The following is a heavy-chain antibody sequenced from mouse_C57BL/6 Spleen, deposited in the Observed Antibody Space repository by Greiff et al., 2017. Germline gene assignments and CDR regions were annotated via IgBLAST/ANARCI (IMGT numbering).Heavy chain of an antibody. Sequence: VQLQQSGPELVKPGASVKISCKASGYTFTDYYMNWVKQSHGKSLEWIGDINPNNGGTSYNQKFKGKATLTVDKSSSTAYMELRSLPSEDSAVYYYARSSWAGGYAMDYWGQGTSVTVSS. J-gene: IGHJ4*01. V-gene: IGHV1-26*01. CDR3: ARSSWAGGYAMDY. CDR2: INPNNGGT. CDR1: GYTFTDYY. D-gene: IGHD4-1*01.